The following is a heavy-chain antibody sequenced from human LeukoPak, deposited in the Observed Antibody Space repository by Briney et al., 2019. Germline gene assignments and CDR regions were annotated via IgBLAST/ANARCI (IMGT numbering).Heavy chain of an antibody. D-gene: IGHD5-24*01. CDR2: IIPVYGTA. Sequence: ASVTVSSMASAGTFNNYPTIWVRLAPGPGLECLGGIIPVYGTANYAQMFHGRITLTPLDITAPAYMELRRLTSDDTAMYFCATHTGGYNYWWFDIWGQGTLVTVSS. J-gene: IGHJ5*02. CDR3: ATHTGGYNYWWFDI. V-gene: IGHV1-69*13. CDR1: AGTFNNYP.